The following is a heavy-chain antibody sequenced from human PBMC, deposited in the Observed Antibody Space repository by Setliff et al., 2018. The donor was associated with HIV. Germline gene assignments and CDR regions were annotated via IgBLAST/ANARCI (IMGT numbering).Heavy chain of an antibody. V-gene: IGHV1-69*13. CDR3: ARPSDTAMVTVGYYYYGIDV. J-gene: IGHJ6*02. D-gene: IGHD5-18*01. CDR1: GGTFSSYA. CDR2: IIPIFGTA. Sequence: GASVKVSCKASGGTFSSYAISWVRQAPGQGLEWMGGIIPIFGTANYAQKFQGRVTITADESTSTAYMELSSLRSEDTAVYYCARPSDTAMVTVGYYYYGIDVWGQGTTVTSP.